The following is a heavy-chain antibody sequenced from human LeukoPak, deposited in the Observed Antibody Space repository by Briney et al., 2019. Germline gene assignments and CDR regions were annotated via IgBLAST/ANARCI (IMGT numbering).Heavy chain of an antibody. J-gene: IGHJ5*02. CDR2: ISYDGSNK. D-gene: IGHD2-21*02. CDR3: ARDALAYCGGDCSYWFDP. CDR1: GFTFSSYA. Sequence: GGSLRLSYAASGFTFSSYAMHWVRQAPGKGLEWVAVISYDGSNKYYADSVKGRFTISRDNSKNTLYLQMNSLRAEDTAVYYCARDALAYCGGDCSYWFDPWGQGTLVTVSS. V-gene: IGHV3-30*04.